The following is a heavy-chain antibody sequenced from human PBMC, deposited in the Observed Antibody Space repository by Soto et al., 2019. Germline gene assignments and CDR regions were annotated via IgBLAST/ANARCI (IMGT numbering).Heavy chain of an antibody. J-gene: IGHJ6*04. Sequence: SETLSLTCTVSGGSISNYYWSWIRQPPGKGLEWIGYISYSGTTNYNPSNKSRATITVDTSKNQFSLKLSSVTAADTAVYYCARDAVNYSSGYWPIWGEGTTVTVSS. CDR2: ISYSGTT. D-gene: IGHD3-22*01. CDR1: GGSISNYY. V-gene: IGHV4-59*01. CDR3: ARDAVNYSSGYWPI.